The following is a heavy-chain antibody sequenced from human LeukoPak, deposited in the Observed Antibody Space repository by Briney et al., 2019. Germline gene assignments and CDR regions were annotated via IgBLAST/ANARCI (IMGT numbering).Heavy chain of an antibody. CDR1: GFTFDDYG. J-gene: IGHJ4*02. V-gene: IGHV3-20*04. CDR2: INWNGDST. CDR3: ARDLGSGYYFPFEY. D-gene: IGHD3-22*01. Sequence: GGSLRLSCAAAGFTFDDYGMSWVRQAPGKGLGWVSGINWNGDSTGYADSVKGRFTISRDNAKNSLYLQMNSLRAEDTAFYFCARDLGSGYYFPFEYWGQGTLVTVSS.